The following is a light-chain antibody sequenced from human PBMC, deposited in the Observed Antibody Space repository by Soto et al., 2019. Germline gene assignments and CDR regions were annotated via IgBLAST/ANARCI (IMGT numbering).Light chain of an antibody. V-gene: IGLV2-8*01. Sequence: QSALTQPPCASGSPGQSVTISCTGAGTDVGQYNYVSWYQQHPGKAPKLLIHHVSRRPSGVPARFSGSKSGNTASLTVSGLQTEDEADYYCSSYGGFNNVLFGGGTKVTVL. CDR2: HVS. CDR1: GTDVGQYNY. CDR3: SSYGGFNNVL. J-gene: IGLJ2*01.